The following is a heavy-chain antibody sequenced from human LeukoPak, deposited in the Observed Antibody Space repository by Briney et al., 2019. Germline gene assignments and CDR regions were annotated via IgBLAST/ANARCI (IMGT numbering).Heavy chain of an antibody. CDR3: TRRLDD. CDR2: IKHDESEK. J-gene: IGHJ4*02. D-gene: IGHD3-16*01. CDR1: GLTVSSNH. Sequence: PGGSLRLSCAASGLTVSSNHMSWVRQAPGKGLEWVANIKHDESEKNYLDSVKGRFTISRDNAQNSLYLQMNGLRVEDTAVYYCTRRLDDWGQGTLVTVSS. V-gene: IGHV3-7*01.